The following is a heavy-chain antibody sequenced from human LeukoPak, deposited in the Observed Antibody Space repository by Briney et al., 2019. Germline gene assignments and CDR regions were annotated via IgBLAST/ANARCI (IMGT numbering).Heavy chain of an antibody. CDR3: ARGARSGSYYDY. J-gene: IGHJ4*02. Sequence: GGSLRLSCAASGFTFSSYSMNWVRQALGKGLEWVSSISSSSSYIYYADSVKGRFTISRDNAKNSLYLQMNSLRAEDTAVYYCARGARSGSYYDYWGQGTLVTVSS. CDR1: GFTFSSYS. V-gene: IGHV3-21*01. CDR2: ISSSSSYI. D-gene: IGHD1-26*01.